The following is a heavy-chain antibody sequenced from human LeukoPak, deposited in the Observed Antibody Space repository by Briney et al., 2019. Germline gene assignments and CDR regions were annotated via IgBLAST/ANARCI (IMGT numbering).Heavy chain of an antibody. Sequence: PSETLSLTCTVSGGSISSYYWSWIRQPPGKGLEWIGYIYYSGSTNYNPSLKSRVTISVDTSKNQFSLKLSSVTAADTAVYYCARSIGGAAAGGAYYYYMDVWGKGTTVTVSS. CDR1: GGSISSYY. V-gene: IGHV4-59*01. CDR2: IYYSGST. D-gene: IGHD6-13*01. CDR3: ARSIGGAAAGGAYYYYMDV. J-gene: IGHJ6*03.